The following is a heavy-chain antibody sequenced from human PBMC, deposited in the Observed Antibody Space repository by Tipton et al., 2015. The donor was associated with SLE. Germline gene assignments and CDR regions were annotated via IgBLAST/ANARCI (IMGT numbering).Heavy chain of an antibody. J-gene: IGHJ4*02. V-gene: IGHV3-21*03. Sequence: GSLRLSCSASGLTFSIYLMNWVRQAPGKGLEWVSSISGSSSNRYYADSVEGRFTISRDNAKNSLYLQINSLRVEDTGVYYCVRDKGSTNTMGIDYWGQGTLLTVSS. D-gene: IGHD7-27*01. CDR1: GLTFSIYL. CDR3: VRDKGSTNTMGIDY. CDR2: ISGSSSNR.